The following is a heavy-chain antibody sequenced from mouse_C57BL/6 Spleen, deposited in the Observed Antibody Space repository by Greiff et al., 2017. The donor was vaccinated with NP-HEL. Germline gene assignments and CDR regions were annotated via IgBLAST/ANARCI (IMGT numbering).Heavy chain of an antibody. Sequence: QVQLQQSGAELVRPGASVKLSCKASGYTFTDYYINWVKQRPGQGLEWIARIYPGSGNTYYNEKFKGKATLTAEKSSSTAYMQLSSLTSEDSAVYFCARGAQAPFAYWGQGTLVTVSA. CDR1: GYTFTDYY. J-gene: IGHJ3*01. CDR2: IYPGSGNT. D-gene: IGHD3-2*02. V-gene: IGHV1-76*01. CDR3: ARGAQAPFAY.